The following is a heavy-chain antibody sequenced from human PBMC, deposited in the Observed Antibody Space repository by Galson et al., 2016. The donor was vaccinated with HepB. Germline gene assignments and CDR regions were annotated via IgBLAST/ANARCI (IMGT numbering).Heavy chain of an antibody. CDR2: ISAYNGNT. D-gene: IGHD5-12*01. CDR3: ARRPYSGHEYYYYGLGV. V-gene: IGHV1-18*01. CDR1: GYSFTSYC. J-gene: IGHJ6*02. Sequence: CQASGYSFTSYCITWVRQAPGQGLEWMGWISAYNGNTNFAQKFQGRVSMTTDTSTSTAFMELRSLRSDDTAVYYCARRPYSGHEYYYYGLGVWGQGTTVTVSS.